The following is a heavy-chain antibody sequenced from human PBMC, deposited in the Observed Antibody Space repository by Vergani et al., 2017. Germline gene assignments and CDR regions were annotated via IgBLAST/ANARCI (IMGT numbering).Heavy chain of an antibody. CDR3: ATKSCGTPGCQIGYFRE. D-gene: IGHD1-1*01. J-gene: IGHJ1*01. Sequence: VQLVESGGALVQPGGSLRLSCVVSGFTSSYYGMHWVRQAPGKGLEWVAVISYDGTQKYYADSVKGRFTISRDNSKSTLYLQMNSLRTEDTAVYYCATKSCGTPGCQIGYFREWGQGTLVTVSS. CDR1: GFTSSYYG. CDR2: ISYDGTQK. V-gene: IGHV3-30*03.